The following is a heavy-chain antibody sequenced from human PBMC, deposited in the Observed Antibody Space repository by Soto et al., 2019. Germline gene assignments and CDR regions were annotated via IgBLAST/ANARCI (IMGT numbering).Heavy chain of an antibody. CDR1: GGSISSGGYY. J-gene: IGHJ5*02. V-gene: IGHV4-31*03. Sequence: SETLSLPCSVSGGSISSGGYYWSWIRQHPGKGLEWIGYIYYSGSTYYNPSLKSRVTISVDTSKNQFSLKLSSVTAADTAVYYCARAITGTSLNWLDPRCPGPL. CDR2: IYYSGST. CDR3: ARAITGTSLNWLDP. D-gene: IGHD1-7*01.